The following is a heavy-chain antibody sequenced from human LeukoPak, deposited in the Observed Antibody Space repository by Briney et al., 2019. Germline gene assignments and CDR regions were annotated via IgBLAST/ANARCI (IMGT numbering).Heavy chain of an antibody. CDR1: GGSISSYY. J-gene: IGHJ3*02. CDR2: IYYSGST. V-gene: IGHV4-59*01. CDR3: ARVEGYSSSFDAFDI. Sequence: SETLSLTCTVSGGSISSYYWTWIRQPPGKGLEWMGYIYYSGSTNYNPSLKSRVTISVDTSKNQFSLKLSSVTAADTAVYYCARVEGYSSSFDAFDIWGQGTMVTVSS. D-gene: IGHD6-13*01.